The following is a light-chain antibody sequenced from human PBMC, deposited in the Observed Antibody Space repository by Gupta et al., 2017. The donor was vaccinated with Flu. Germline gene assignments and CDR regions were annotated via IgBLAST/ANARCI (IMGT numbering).Light chain of an antibody. CDR1: QSVNNNL. Sequence: GTLSLSPGERATLSCRASQSVNNNLLTWYQQKPGQAPRLLIYGASSRATGIPDRVSGSGSGTDFTLTIRRLEPEDFAVYYCQQYGTSLYSFGQGTKVEIK. CDR3: QQYGTSLYS. CDR2: GAS. J-gene: IGKJ2*03. V-gene: IGKV3-20*01.